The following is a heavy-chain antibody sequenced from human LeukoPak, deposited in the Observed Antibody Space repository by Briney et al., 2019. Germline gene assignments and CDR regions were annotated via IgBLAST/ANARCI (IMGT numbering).Heavy chain of an antibody. CDR1: GGFISSHY. Sequence: PSETQSLTCTVSGGFISSHYWCWIRQSPGKGLEWIGYIDYSGSAHYNLSLKSRVTISVNTSKNQFSLKLSSVTAADTAVYYCARVRSTMIEVWGQGALVTVSS. V-gene: IGHV4-59*11. J-gene: IGHJ4*02. CDR3: ARVRSTMIEV. CDR2: IDYSGSA. D-gene: IGHD3-22*01.